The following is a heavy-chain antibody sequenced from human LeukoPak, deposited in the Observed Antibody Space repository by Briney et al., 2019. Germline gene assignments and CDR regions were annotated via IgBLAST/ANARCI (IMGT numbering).Heavy chain of an antibody. D-gene: IGHD1/OR15-1a*01. V-gene: IGHV3-9*01. Sequence: PGGSLRLSCAASGFTFSSYSMNWVRQAPGKGLEWVSGISWNSGSIGYADSVKGRFTISRDNAKNSLYLQMNSLRAEDTALYYCAKEGVRTFDYWGQGTLVTVSS. CDR3: AKEGVRTFDY. J-gene: IGHJ4*02. CDR2: ISWNSGSI. CDR1: GFTFSSYS.